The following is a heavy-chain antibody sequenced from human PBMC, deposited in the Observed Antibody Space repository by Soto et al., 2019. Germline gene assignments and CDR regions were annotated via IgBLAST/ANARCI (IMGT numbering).Heavy chain of an antibody. D-gene: IGHD1-26*01. CDR1: GFTFRHYS. Sequence: GGSLRLCCAASGFTFRHYSMHWVRQAPGKGLEWVAYISTSSSRRYYADSVKGRFTISRDNSKNTMYLQRNSLRAEDTALYYCARGIGRSHAFDIWGQGTMVTVSS. V-gene: IGHV3-48*01. J-gene: IGHJ3*02. CDR2: ISTSSSRR. CDR3: ARGIGRSHAFDI.